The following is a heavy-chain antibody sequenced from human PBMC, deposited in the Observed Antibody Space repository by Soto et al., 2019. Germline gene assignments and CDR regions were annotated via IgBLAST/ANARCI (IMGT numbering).Heavy chain of an antibody. CDR1: VFTFSIYA. V-gene: IGHV3-23*01. Sequence: WGALLVSCASSVFTFSIYAMNWVRQAPGKGLAWASAISGSGGSTYYADSVNGRFTISLDNSKNTLYLQMNSLRAEDTAVYYRAKFLVVDGTRDFDYWGQGTMVTVSS. J-gene: IGHJ4*02. D-gene: IGHD6-19*01. CDR3: AKFLVVDGTRDFDY. CDR2: ISGSGGST.